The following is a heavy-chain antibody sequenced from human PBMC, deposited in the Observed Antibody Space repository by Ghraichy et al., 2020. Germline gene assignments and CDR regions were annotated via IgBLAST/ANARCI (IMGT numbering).Heavy chain of an antibody. CDR3: ASYIY. J-gene: IGHJ4*02. V-gene: IGHV3-21*06. CDR2: ISSSGSDI. CDR1: GFGFSSFS. Sequence: LSLTCAASGFGFSSFSMNWFRQAPEKGLEWVSAISSSGSDIYYADSVKGRFTISRDNAKHSLFLQMNGLSAEDTAVYFCASYIYWVQGILVTVSS.